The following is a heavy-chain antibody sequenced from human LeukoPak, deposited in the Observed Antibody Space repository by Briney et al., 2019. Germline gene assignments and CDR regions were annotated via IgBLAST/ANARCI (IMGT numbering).Heavy chain of an antibody. Sequence: SETLSLTCTVSGGSISSGGYYWSWIRQPPGKGLEWIGYIYHSGSTYYNPSLKSRVTISVDRSKNQFSLKLSSVTAADTAVYYCARVRDYYNTKRDFDYWGQGTLVTVSS. D-gene: IGHD3-22*01. CDR2: IYHSGST. CDR1: GGSISSGGYY. CDR3: ARVRDYYNTKRDFDY. V-gene: IGHV4-30-2*01. J-gene: IGHJ4*02.